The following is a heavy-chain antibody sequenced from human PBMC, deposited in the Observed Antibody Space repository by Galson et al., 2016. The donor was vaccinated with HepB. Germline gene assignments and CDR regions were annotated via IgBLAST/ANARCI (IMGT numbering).Heavy chain of an antibody. J-gene: IGHJ6*02. V-gene: IGHV3-48*02. Sequence: SLRLSCAASGFTFSSYTMNWVRQAPGKGLEWVSYISRGSGTIYYADSVRGRFTVSRDNARNSLYLQMNSLRDEDTAVYFCARVLFGSGSYWCLDVWGQGTTVTVSS. CDR1: GFTFSSYT. D-gene: IGHD3-10*01. CDR2: ISRGSGTI. CDR3: ARVLFGSGSYWCLDV.